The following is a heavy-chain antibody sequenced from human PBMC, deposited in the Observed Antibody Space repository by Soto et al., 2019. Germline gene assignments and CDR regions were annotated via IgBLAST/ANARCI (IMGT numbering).Heavy chain of an antibody. V-gene: IGHV1-2*02. D-gene: IGHD3-22*01. Sequence: QVQLVQSGAEVKKPGASVKVSCKASGYTFTGYYMHWVRQAPGQGLEWMGWINPNSGGTNYAQKFQGRVTMTRDTSISTAYMELSRLRSDDTAVYYCARDGGEGYYYVSSGYYPNWFDPWGQGTLVTVSS. CDR1: GYTFTGYY. CDR3: ARDGGEGYYYVSSGYYPNWFDP. CDR2: INPNSGGT. J-gene: IGHJ5*02.